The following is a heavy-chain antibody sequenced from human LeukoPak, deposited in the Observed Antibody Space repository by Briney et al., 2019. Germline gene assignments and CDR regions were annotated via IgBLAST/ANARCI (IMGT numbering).Heavy chain of an antibody. CDR3: ARLSGSDAFDI. CDR2: IYPSDSDT. V-gene: IGHV5-51*01. Sequence: ESLKISCKGSGYSFTSFWIGWVRQMPGQGLEWMGIIYPSDSDTRYSPSFQGQVTISADKSISTASLQRSSLKASDTAMYYCARLSGSDAFDIWGQGTMVTASS. CDR1: GYSFTSFW. J-gene: IGHJ3*02. D-gene: IGHD1-26*01.